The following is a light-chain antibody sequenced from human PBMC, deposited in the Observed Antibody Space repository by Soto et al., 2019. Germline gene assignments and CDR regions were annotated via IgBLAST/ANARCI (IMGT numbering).Light chain of an antibody. V-gene: IGKV3-20*01. CDR1: QTISRTY. J-gene: IGKJ3*01. Sequence: EIVLTQSPGTLSLSPGERATLSCRASQTISRTYIAWYQHKRGQAPTLLIFAASSRATGIPDRFSGSGSGTDFSLTISRLEPEDSAVYFCQQFVTSPYTFGPGTKVDIK. CDR3: QQFVTSPYT. CDR2: AAS.